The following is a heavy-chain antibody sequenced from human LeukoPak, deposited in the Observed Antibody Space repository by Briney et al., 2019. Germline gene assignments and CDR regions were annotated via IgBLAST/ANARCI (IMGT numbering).Heavy chain of an antibody. Sequence: ASVKVSCKASGYTFTRHYIHWVRQATGQGLEWMGWMNPNSGGTNYAQRFQGRVTMTRDTSISTAYMELSRLRSDDTAVYYCASYSSPQSPPDYWGQGTLVTVSS. CDR1: GYTFTRHY. V-gene: IGHV1-2*02. J-gene: IGHJ4*02. CDR3: ASYSSPQSPPDY. CDR2: MNPNSGGT. D-gene: IGHD6-13*01.